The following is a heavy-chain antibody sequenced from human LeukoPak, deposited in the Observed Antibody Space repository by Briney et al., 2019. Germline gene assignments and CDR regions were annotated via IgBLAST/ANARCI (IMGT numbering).Heavy chain of an antibody. CDR1: GYTFTGYY. CDR3: AISCSGGSCYSEGNYYMDV. D-gene: IGHD2-15*01. Sequence: ASVKVSCKASGYTFTGYYMHWVRQAPGQGLEWMGWINPNSGGTNYAQKFQGRVTMTRDTSISTAYMELSRPRSDDTAVYYCAISCSGGSCYSEGNYYMDVWGKGTTVTVSS. V-gene: IGHV1-2*02. J-gene: IGHJ6*03. CDR2: INPNSGGT.